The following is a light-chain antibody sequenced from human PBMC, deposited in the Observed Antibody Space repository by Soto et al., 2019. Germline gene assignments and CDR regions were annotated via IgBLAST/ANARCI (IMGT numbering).Light chain of an antibody. CDR1: ENVKTR. CDR3: QQYDDWPLT. J-gene: IGKJ4*01. CDR2: DAF. V-gene: IGKV3-15*01. Sequence: EKVMTQSPATLSVSPGERATLSCRASENVKTRLAWYQQKSGQAPRLLIYDAFTRATGIPARFSGSASGTEVTLSISSLQSEDSAVYYCQQYDDWPLTFGGGTKVEIK.